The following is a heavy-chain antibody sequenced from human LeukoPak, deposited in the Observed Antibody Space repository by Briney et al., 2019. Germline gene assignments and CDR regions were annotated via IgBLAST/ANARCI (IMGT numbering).Heavy chain of an antibody. Sequence: GGSLRLSCAASGFTFSSYAMNWVRHPPGKGLEWVSGISTSGGSSSYADSVKGRFTISRDNPKNTLYMQMNSLRAEDRALYCCAIMHPYCDGSGYWVQWGQGTLVTVSS. CDR2: ISTSGGSS. V-gene: IGHV3-23*01. J-gene: IGHJ4*02. D-gene: IGHD3-22*01. CDR1: GFTFSSYA. CDR3: AIMHPYCDGSGYWVQ.